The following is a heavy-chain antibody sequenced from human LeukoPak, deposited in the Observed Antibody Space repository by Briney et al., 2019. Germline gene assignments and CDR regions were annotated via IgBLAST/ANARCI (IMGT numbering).Heavy chain of an antibody. CDR2: INHSGST. D-gene: IGHD3-10*01. CDR1: GGSFSGYY. J-gene: IGHJ4*02. CDR3: ARGRGVLLWFRESPNFDY. V-gene: IGHV4-34*01. Sequence: ASETLSLTCAVYGGSFSGYYWSWIRQPPGKGLEWIGEINHSGSTNYNPSLKSRVTISVDTSKNQYSLKLSSVTAADTAVYYCARGRGVLLWFRESPNFDYWGQGTLVTVSS.